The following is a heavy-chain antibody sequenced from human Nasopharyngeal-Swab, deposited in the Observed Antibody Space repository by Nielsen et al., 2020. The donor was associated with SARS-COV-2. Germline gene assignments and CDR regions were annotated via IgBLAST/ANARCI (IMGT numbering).Heavy chain of an antibody. CDR1: GFTFGDYA. CDR3: TREQPDYYDSSGYYPIPFDS. D-gene: IGHD3-22*01. J-gene: IGHJ4*02. Sequence: GESLKISCAASGFTFGDYAMSWIRQAPGKGLEWVVFISSKAYGGTTEYAASVKGRFTISRDDSKSIAYLQMNSLKTEDTAVYYCTREQPDYYDSSGYYPIPFDSWGQGTLVTVSS. CDR2: ISSKAYGGTT. V-gene: IGHV3-49*03.